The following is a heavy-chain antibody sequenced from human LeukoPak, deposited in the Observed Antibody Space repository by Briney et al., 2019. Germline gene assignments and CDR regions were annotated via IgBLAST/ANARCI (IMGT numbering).Heavy chain of an antibody. Sequence: ASVKVSCKASGYTFTGYYMHWVRQAPGQWLEWMGWINPNSGGTNYAQKFQGRVTMTRDTSISTAYMELSRLRSDDTAVYYCARDADSSGWYEDYWGQGTLVTVSS. J-gene: IGHJ4*02. CDR3: ARDADSSGWYEDY. CDR1: GYTFTGYY. V-gene: IGHV1-2*02. CDR2: INPNSGGT. D-gene: IGHD6-19*01.